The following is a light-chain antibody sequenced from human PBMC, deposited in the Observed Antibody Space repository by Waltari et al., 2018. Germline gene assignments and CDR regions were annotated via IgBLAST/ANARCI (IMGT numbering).Light chain of an antibody. CDR1: QSIGTS. CDR2: YAS. J-gene: IGKJ5*01. CDR3: HQTRSLPHT. Sequence: EVVLTQSPDFQSVTPEEKVTITCQASQSIGTSLHWYQQKPDQSPKLLIKYASQSFSGVPSRFSGSGSGTEFTLTIHNLEVEDAATYYCHQTRSLPHTFGQGTRLDIK. V-gene: IGKV6-21*01.